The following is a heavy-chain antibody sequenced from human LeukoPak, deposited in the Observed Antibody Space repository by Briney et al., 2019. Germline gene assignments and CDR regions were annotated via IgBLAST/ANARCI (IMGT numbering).Heavy chain of an antibody. CDR1: GFTFSSYA. J-gene: IGHJ4*02. V-gene: IGHV3-30-3*01. CDR3: ARGIGGYSYALFDY. D-gene: IGHD5-18*01. Sequence: GGSLRLSCAASGFTFSSYAMHWVRQAPGKGLEWVAVISYDGSNKYYADSVKGRFTISRDNSKNTLYLQMNSLRAEDTAVYYCARGIGGYSYALFDYWGQGTLVTVSS. CDR2: ISYDGSNK.